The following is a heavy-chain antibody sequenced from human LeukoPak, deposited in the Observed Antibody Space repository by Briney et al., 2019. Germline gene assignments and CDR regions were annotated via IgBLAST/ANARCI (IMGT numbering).Heavy chain of an antibody. CDR1: GFTFSNYG. CDR3: ARDLGGFGVAGSLDV. V-gene: IGHV3-33*01. Sequence: GGSLRPSCAASGFTFSNYGMHWVRQAPDKGLEWVGVIWYDGSNKYYADSVKGRFTISRDNSKNTLYLQMNSLRAEDTAVYYCARDLGGFGVAGSLDVWGQGTTVTVSS. J-gene: IGHJ6*02. CDR2: IWYDGSNK. D-gene: IGHD3-10*01.